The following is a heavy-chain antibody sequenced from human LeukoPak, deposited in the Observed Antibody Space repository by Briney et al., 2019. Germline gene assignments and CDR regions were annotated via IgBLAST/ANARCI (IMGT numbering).Heavy chain of an antibody. CDR2: IYYSGST. D-gene: IGHD1-1*01. CDR1: GGSISSYY. J-gene: IGHJ3*02. CDR3: ARHLRWRGPFDI. Sequence: PSETLSLTCTVSGGSISSYYWSWIRQPPGKGLEWIGYIYYSGSTNYNPSLKSRVTISVDTSKNQFSLKLSSVAAADTAVYYCARHLRWRGPFDIWGQGAMVTVSS. V-gene: IGHV4-59*08.